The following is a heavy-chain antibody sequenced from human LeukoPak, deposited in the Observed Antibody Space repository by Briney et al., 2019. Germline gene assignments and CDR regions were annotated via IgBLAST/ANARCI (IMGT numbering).Heavy chain of an antibody. Sequence: ASVKVSCKVSGYTFTGYYMHWVRQAPGQGLEWMGWINPNSGGTNYAQKFQGRVTMTRDTSISTAYMELSRLRSDDTAVYYCARDRYYYGSGHQNWFDPWGQGTLVTVSS. CDR1: GYTFTGYY. J-gene: IGHJ5*02. CDR2: INPNSGGT. CDR3: ARDRYYYGSGHQNWFDP. V-gene: IGHV1-2*02. D-gene: IGHD3-10*01.